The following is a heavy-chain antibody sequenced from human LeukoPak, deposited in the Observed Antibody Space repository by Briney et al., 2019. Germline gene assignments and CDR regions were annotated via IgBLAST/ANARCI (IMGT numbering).Heavy chain of an antibody. Sequence: TSETLSLTCAVSGYSIRSGDYWGLIRPSPGKGLEWIGSIYHSGSTHYNPSLKSRVTISVDTSKNQFSLMLSSVTAADTAVYYCARNRSVTTTPGFDHWGQGTLVTVSS. J-gene: IGHJ4*02. V-gene: IGHV4-38-2*01. D-gene: IGHD4-17*01. CDR3: ARNRSVTTTPGFDH. CDR2: IYHSGST. CDR1: GYSIRSGDY.